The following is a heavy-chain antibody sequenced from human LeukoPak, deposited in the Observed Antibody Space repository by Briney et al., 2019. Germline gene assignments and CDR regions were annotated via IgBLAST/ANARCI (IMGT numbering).Heavy chain of an antibody. Sequence: GGSLRLSCAASGFTFNVYSMNWVRQAPGKGLEWVSYISNSDTTTYYADSVRGRFTISRDNGKNSLYLQMNSLGAEGTAVYHCVRDSGYCSGGSCFTYWYFDLWGRGTLVTVSS. CDR1: GFTFNVYS. V-gene: IGHV3-48*01. CDR3: VRDSGYCSGGSCFTYWYFDL. J-gene: IGHJ2*01. D-gene: IGHD2-15*01. CDR2: ISNSDTTT.